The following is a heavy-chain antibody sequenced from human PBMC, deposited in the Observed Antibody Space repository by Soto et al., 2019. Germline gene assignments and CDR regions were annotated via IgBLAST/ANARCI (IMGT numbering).Heavy chain of an antibody. Sequence: QVHLVQSGAEVKKPGASVKVCCKASGYTFTSYGITWVRQAHGQGLEWMGWISAHTGNTDYAQKLQGRVIVTRDTSTGTAYMELRSLRSDDTAVYYCARGRYGDYWGQGALVTVSS. CDR1: GYTFTSYG. J-gene: IGHJ4*02. V-gene: IGHV1-18*01. CDR3: ARGRYGDY. CDR2: ISAHTGNT. D-gene: IGHD1-1*01.